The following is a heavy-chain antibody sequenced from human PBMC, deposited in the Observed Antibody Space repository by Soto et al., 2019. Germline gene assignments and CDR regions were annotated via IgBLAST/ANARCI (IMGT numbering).Heavy chain of an antibody. Sequence: EVRLVQSGGGLVQPGGSLRLSCAASLFIVSDNYMSWVRQAPGKGLEWVSLIYSGGGTDDAESVKGRFTISRDNSKNTLYLQMNSRKAEDTGIYYCATRMTTAPYWGQGTVVTVSS. J-gene: IGHJ4*02. V-gene: IGHV3-66*01. CDR3: ATRMTTAPY. D-gene: IGHD4-17*01. CDR2: IYSGGGT. CDR1: LFIVSDNY.